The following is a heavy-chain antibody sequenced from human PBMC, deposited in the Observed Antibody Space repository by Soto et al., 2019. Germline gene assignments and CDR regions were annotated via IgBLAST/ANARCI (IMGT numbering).Heavy chain of an antibody. J-gene: IGHJ4*02. CDR3: ASFDH. CDR1: GFIFNDFY. CDR2: XXXXXXTT. Sequence: GGSLRLSCAASGFIFNDFYMSWIRQAPGXGLEXIXYXXXXXXTTYYADSVKGRFTISRDNMKNSLYLQMNSLRAEDTAVYYCASFDHWGQGTLVTVS. V-gene: IGHV3-11*01.